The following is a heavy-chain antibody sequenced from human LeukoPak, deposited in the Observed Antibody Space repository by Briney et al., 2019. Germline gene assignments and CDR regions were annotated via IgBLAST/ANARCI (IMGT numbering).Heavy chain of an antibody. D-gene: IGHD6-6*01. V-gene: IGHV4-39*02. CDR1: GGSISSSSYY. Sequence: PSETLSLTCTVSGGSISSSSYYWGWIRQPPGKGLEWIGSIYYSGSTYYNPSLKSRVTISVDTSKNQFSLHLNSVTPEDTAVYYCARDPHSNSSYYYFDYWGQGTLVTVSS. J-gene: IGHJ4*02. CDR3: ARDPHSNSSYYYFDY. CDR2: IYYSGST.